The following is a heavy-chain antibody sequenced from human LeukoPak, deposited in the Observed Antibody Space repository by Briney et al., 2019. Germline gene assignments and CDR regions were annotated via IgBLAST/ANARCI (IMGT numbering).Heavy chain of an antibody. CDR2: INPDGSYT. J-gene: IGHJ4*02. CDR1: GFTLSNYW. Sequence: GGSLRLSCAASGFTLSNYWMSWVRQAPGKGLVWVSRINPDGSYTAYADSVKGRFTISRDNAKNALYLQMNSLRAEDTAVYYCARGHLWFGDLSVYWGQGTLVTVSS. CDR3: ARGHLWFGDLSVY. V-gene: IGHV3-74*01. D-gene: IGHD3-10*01.